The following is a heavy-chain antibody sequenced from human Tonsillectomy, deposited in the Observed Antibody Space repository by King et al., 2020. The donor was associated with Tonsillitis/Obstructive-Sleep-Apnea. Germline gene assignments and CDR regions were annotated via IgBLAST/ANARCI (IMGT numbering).Heavy chain of an antibody. D-gene: IGHD6-13*01. J-gene: IGHJ6*03. CDR1: GFSPSTSGVG. CDR2: IYWDYDK. Sequence: TLKESGPTLVKPTQTLTLTCTFSGFSPSTSGVGVGWIRQPPGKALEWLALIYWDYDKRYIPSLKSRPTITKDTSKNQVVLTMTNMDPVDTATYYCAQAEYYYYMDVWGKGTTVTVSS. CDR3: AQAEYYYYMDV. V-gene: IGHV2-5*02.